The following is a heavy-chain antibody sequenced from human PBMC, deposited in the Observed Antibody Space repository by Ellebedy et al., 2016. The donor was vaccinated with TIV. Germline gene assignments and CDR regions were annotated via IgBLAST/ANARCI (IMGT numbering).Heavy chain of an antibody. V-gene: IGHV3-21*01. J-gene: IGHJ6*02. CDR1: GFTFSSYS. D-gene: IGHD3-16*02. CDR3: ARDGYVWGSYRYKASHYYYGMDV. Sequence: GESLKISXAASGFTFSSYSMNWVRQAPGKGLEWVSSISSSSSYIYYADSVKGRFTISRDNARNSLYLQMNSLRAEDTAVYYCARDGYVWGSYRYKASHYYYGMDVWGQGTTVTVSS. CDR2: ISSSSSYI.